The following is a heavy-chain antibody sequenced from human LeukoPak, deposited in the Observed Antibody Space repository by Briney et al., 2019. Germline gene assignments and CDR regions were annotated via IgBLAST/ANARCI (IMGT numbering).Heavy chain of an antibody. CDR2: INHSGST. D-gene: IGHD6-13*01. CDR1: GGSFSGYY. Sequence: SETLSLTCAVYGGSFSGYYWSWIRQPPGKGLEWIGEINHSGSTNYNPSLKSRVTISVDTSKNQFSLKLSSVTAADTAVYYCARHEIGAAGPYNWFDPWGQGTLVTVSS. J-gene: IGHJ5*02. CDR3: ARHEIGAAGPYNWFDP. V-gene: IGHV4-34*01.